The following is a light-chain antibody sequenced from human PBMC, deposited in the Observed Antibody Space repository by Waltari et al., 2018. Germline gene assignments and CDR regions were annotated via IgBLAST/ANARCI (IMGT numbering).Light chain of an antibody. J-gene: IGLJ3*02. CDR2: YNSDSDK. CDR3: MVWPNNVWV. V-gene: IGLV5-37*01. Sequence: QPVLTQPPSSSGSPGESARITCTLPSDINAANYYLYWYQQKPGSPPRFLLYYNSDSDKGQGSGVPSRFSGSKDASANTGILLISGLQSEDEADYYCMVWPNNVWVFGGGTRLIVL. CDR1: SDINAANYY.